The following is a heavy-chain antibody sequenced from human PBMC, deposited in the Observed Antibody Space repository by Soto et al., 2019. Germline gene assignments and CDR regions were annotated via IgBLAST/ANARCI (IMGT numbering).Heavy chain of an antibody. Sequence: QVQLVQSGAEVKKPGSSVRVSCKASGGTFSSYAISWVRLSPGQGLEWMGGIIPIFGTANYAQKLQGRVTITADHSTSTAYMELSSLRSEDTAVYYCARHVPAAGYYFGMDVWGQATTVTVSS. J-gene: IGHJ6*02. CDR3: ARHVPAAGYYFGMDV. CDR2: IIPIFGTA. D-gene: IGHD2-2*01. CDR1: GGTFSSYA. V-gene: IGHV1-69*12.